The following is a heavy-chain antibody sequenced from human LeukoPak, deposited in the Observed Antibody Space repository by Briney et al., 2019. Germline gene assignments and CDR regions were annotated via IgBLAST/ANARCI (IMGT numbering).Heavy chain of an antibody. D-gene: IGHD4-17*01. CDR1: GFTFSSCG. Sequence: PGGSLRLSCAASGFTFSSCGIHWVRQAPGKGLEWVAVISYDGSNKYYADSVKGRFTISRDNSKNTLYLQMNSLRAADTAVYYCARVGDYVSLFDYWGQGTLVTVSS. CDR3: ARVGDYVSLFDY. CDR2: ISYDGSNK. V-gene: IGHV3-30*03. J-gene: IGHJ4*02.